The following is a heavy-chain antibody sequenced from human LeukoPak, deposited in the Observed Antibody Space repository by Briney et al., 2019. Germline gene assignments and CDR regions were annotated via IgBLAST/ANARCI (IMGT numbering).Heavy chain of an antibody. CDR3: ARARSGCSGYFCLPKNWFDP. Sequence: SVKVSCKASGGTFSSYAISWVRQAPGQGLEWMGGIIPIFGTANYAQKFQGRVTITADESTSTAYMELSSLRSEDTAVYYCARARSGCSGYFCLPKNWFDPWGQGTLVTVSS. V-gene: IGHV1-69*01. D-gene: IGHD3-22*01. J-gene: IGHJ5*02. CDR2: IIPIFGTA. CDR1: GGTFSSYA.